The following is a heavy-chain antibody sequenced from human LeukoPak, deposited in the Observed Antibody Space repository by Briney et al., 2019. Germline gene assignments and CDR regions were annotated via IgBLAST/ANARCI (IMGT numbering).Heavy chain of an antibody. J-gene: IGHJ4*02. Sequence: PGGSLRLSCAASGFTFSRYSMNWVRQAPGKGLEWVSSISIGSTYIYYADSVKGRFTMSRDNAKNSLYLQLNRLRAEDTAVYYCARPRGCGTSRCNNFDYWGQGTLVTVSS. D-gene: IGHD2-21*01. V-gene: IGHV3-21*01. CDR1: GFTFSRYS. CDR3: ARPRGCGTSRCNNFDY. CDR2: ISIGSTYI.